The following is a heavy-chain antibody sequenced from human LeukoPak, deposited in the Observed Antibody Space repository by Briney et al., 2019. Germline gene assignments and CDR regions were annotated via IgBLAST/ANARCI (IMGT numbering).Heavy chain of an antibody. CDR3: ARAYDSNTFDI. CDR1: GFTFSSYG. J-gene: IGHJ3*02. CDR2: IWYDGSNK. V-gene: IGHV3-33*01. D-gene: IGHD3-22*01. Sequence: GRSLRLSCAASGFTFSSYGMHWVRQAPGKGLEWVAAIWYDGSNKYYADSVKGRFTISRDNSKNTLYLQMNSLRAEDTAVYYCARAYDSNTFDIWGQGTMVTVSS.